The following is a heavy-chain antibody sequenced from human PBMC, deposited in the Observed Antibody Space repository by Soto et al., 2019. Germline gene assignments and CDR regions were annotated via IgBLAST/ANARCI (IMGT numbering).Heavy chain of an antibody. D-gene: IGHD3-22*01. Sequence: SETLSLTCTVSGGSISSYYWSWIRQPPGKGLEWIGYIYYSGSTNYNPSLKGRVTISVDTSKNQFSLKLSSVTAADTAVYYCARDGYYYDSSGYQRVYYFDYWGQGTLVTVSS. J-gene: IGHJ4*02. CDR2: IYYSGST. V-gene: IGHV4-59*01. CDR1: GGSISSYY. CDR3: ARDGYYYDSSGYQRVYYFDY.